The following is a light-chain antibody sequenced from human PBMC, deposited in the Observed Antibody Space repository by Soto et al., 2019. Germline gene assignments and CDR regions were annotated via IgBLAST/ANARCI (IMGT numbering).Light chain of an antibody. CDR2: AAS. J-gene: IGKJ3*01. V-gene: IGKV1-9*01. Sequence: IQLTQSPSSLSASVGDRVTITCRASQAISSYLAWYQQKPGKAPKLLIYAASTLQSGVPSRFSGSGSGTDFTLTISRLQPEDLATYYCQQLNGYPFTFGPGTKVDIK. CDR1: QAISSY. CDR3: QQLNGYPFT.